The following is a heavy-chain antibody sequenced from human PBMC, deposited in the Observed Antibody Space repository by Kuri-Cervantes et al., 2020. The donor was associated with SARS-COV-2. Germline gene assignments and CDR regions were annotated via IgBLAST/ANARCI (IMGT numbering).Heavy chain of an antibody. D-gene: IGHD1-1*01. Sequence: SVKVSCKASGGTFRSYAISWVRQAPGQGLEWVGRIVPIIGPVHYAQRFQGRLTITAGESTSTTYMELSSLRYEDTAVYYCARIASSLGTDFWGQGSLVTVSS. V-gene: IGHV1-69*11. CDR2: IVPIIGPV. J-gene: IGHJ4*02. CDR3: ARIASSLGTDF. CDR1: GGTFRSYA.